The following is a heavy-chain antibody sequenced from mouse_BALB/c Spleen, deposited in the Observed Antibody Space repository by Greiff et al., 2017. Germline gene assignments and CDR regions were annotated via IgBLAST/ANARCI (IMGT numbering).Heavy chain of an antibody. CDR1: GFSLTSYG. CDR2: IWAGGST. J-gene: IGHJ4*01. D-gene: IGHD2-1*01. V-gene: IGHV2-9*02. Sequence: QVQLKESGPGLVAPSQSLSITYTVSGFSLTSYGVHWVRQPPGKGLEWLGVIWAGGSTNYNSALMSRLSIRQDNSKSQVFLKMNSLQTADTAMYYCARDGNYDAMDYWGQGTSVTVSS. CDR3: ARDGNYDAMDY.